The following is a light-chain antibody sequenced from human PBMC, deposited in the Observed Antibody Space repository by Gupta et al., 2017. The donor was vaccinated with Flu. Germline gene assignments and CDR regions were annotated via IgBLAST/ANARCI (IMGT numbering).Light chain of an antibody. CDR1: QSVSSSY. CDR2: GAS. V-gene: IGKV3-20*01. Sequence: EIVLTQSPGTLSLSPGERATLSCRASQSVSSSYLAWYQKKPGQAPRLLIYGASSRATGIPDRFSGSGSGTDFTLTISRLEPEDFAVYYCQRYGSSPRYSFGQGTKLEIK. J-gene: IGKJ2*03. CDR3: QRYGSSPRYS.